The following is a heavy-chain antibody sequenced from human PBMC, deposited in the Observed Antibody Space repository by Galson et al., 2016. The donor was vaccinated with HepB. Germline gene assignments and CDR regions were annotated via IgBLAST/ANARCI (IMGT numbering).Heavy chain of an antibody. CDR3: ARRGGYYDILTGYYVYYYYGMDV. V-gene: IGHV4-4*02. CDR2: IFHGGNT. D-gene: IGHD3-9*01. CDR1: GGSISSSNW. Sequence: SETLSLTCAVSGGSISSSNWWSWVRQPPGKGLEWIGEIFHGGNTNYIPSLKSRVNISVDKSKNQFSLKLSSVTAADTAVYYCARRGGYYDILTGYYVYYYYGMDVWGQGTTVIVSS. J-gene: IGHJ6*02.